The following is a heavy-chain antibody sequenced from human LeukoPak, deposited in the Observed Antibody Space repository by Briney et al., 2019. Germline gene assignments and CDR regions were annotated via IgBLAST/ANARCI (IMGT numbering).Heavy chain of an antibody. D-gene: IGHD6-13*01. CDR2: IYYSGST. Sequence: PSETLSLTCTVSGGSISSGDYYWSWIRQPPGKGLEWIGYIYYSGSTYYNPSLKSQVTTSIDTSKNQFSLKMSSVTAADTAVYYCVREVKGYGSSWYQNWFDPWGQGTLVTVSS. CDR1: GGSISSGDYY. V-gene: IGHV4-30-4*01. CDR3: VREVKGYGSSWYQNWFDP. J-gene: IGHJ5*02.